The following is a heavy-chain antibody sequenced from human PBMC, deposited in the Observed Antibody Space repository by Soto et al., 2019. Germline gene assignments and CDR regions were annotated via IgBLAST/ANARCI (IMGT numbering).Heavy chain of an antibody. Sequence: QVQLVESGGGVVQPGRSLRLSCAASGFTFDSYAMHWVCQAPGKGLEWVSVISYDGSNKYYADSVRGRFTISRDSSKNTLYLQMNSLRAEDTAVYYCARDPRPTVTRGGLDCWGQGTLVTVSS. V-gene: IGHV3-30-3*01. CDR3: ARDPRPTVTRGGLDC. CDR2: ISYDGSNK. CDR1: GFTFDSYA. J-gene: IGHJ4*02. D-gene: IGHD4-17*01.